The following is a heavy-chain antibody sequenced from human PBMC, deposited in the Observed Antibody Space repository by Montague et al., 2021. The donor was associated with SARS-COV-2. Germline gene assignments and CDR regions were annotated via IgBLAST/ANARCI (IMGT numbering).Heavy chain of an antibody. CDR3: ARIGYESVGYYYPYPD. CDR1: CASVRSGNSY. J-gene: IGHJ4*02. V-gene: IGHV4-61*01. CDR2: ISYSGST. Sequence: SETLSLTCTVSCASVRSGNSYWNWIRQPPGKGLEWIGYISYSGSTNYSPSLKSRVTISVDTSKNQLSLKVISATAADTAVYYCARIGYESVGYYYPYPDGGQGSLVTVSS. D-gene: IGHD3-22*01.